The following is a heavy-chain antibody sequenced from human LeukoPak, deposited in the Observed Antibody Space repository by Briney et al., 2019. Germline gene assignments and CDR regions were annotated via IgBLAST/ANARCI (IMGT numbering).Heavy chain of an antibody. Sequence: PSETLSLTCTVSGGSVSSGGYYWGWIRQHPGKGLEWIGYIYYSGSTYYNPSLKSRVTISVDTSKNQFSLKLSSVTAADTAVYYCARVGSSGWYYSDYWGQGTLVTVSS. J-gene: IGHJ4*02. CDR3: ARVGSSGWYYSDY. CDR2: IYYSGST. CDR1: GGSVSSGGYY. V-gene: IGHV4-31*03. D-gene: IGHD6-19*01.